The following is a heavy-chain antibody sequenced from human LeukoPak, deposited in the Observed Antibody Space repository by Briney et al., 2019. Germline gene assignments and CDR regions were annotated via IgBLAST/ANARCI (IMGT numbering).Heavy chain of an antibody. Sequence: SETLSLTCTVSGGSISSSSYYWGWIRQPPGKGLEWIGNIYYSGSTYYNPSLKSRVTISLDTSKNQFSLKLSSVTAADTAVYSCARSVGATKTYYFDYWGQGTLVTVSS. CDR3: ARSVGATKTYYFDY. V-gene: IGHV4-39*01. CDR2: IYYSGST. J-gene: IGHJ4*02. CDR1: GGSISSSSYY. D-gene: IGHD1-26*01.